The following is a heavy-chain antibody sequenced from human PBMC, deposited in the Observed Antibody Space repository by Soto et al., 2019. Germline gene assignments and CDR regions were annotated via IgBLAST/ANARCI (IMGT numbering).Heavy chain of an antibody. CDR1: GYTFPSYG. CDR3: ARGRRVMTTVTTNWFDP. Sequence: ASVKVACKASGYTFPSYGVSWVRQAPGQGLEWMGWISAYNGNTNYAQKLQGRVTMTTDTSTSTAYMELRSLRSDDTAVYYCARGRRVMTTVTTNWFDPWGQGTLVTVSS. CDR2: ISAYNGNT. J-gene: IGHJ5*02. D-gene: IGHD4-4*01. V-gene: IGHV1-18*01.